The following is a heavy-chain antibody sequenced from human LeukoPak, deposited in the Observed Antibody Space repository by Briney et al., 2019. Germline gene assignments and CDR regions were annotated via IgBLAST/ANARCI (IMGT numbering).Heavy chain of an antibody. J-gene: IGHJ3*02. CDR3: ARDGPDAFDI. Sequence: SETLSLTCTCSAGSISSGGYYWSWIRQHPGKGLEWIGYIYYSGSTYYNPSLKSRVTISVDTSKNQFSLKLSSVTAADTAVYYCARDGPDAFDIWGQGTMVTVSS. CDR2: IYYSGST. V-gene: IGHV4-31*03. CDR1: AGSISSGGYY.